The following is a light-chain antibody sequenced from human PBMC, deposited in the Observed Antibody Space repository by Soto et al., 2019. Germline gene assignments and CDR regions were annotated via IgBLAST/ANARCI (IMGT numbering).Light chain of an antibody. CDR1: SSDVGAYNY. J-gene: IGLJ1*01. CDR2: EVN. V-gene: IGLV2-8*01. CDR3: SSYGGPNNSNYV. Sequence: QSALTQPPSASGSPGQSVTISCTGTSSDVGAYNYVSWYQQHPGKAPKLMLSEVNKRPSGVPDRFSGSKSGNTASLTVSGLQPEDEADYYCSSYGGPNNSNYVFGTGTKVTVL.